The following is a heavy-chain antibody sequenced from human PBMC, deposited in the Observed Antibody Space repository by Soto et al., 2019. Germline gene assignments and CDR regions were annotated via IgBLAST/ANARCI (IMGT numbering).Heavy chain of an antibody. Sequence: GGSLRLSCAASGFTFSSYGMHWVRQAPGKGLEWVAVIWYDGSNKYYADSVKGRFTISRDNSKNTLYLQMNSLRAEDTAVYYCARAPGGWLLPEYFQHWGQGTLVTVSS. CDR3: ARAPGGWLLPEYFQH. J-gene: IGHJ1*01. D-gene: IGHD2-15*01. CDR2: IWYDGSNK. CDR1: GFTFSSYG. V-gene: IGHV3-33*01.